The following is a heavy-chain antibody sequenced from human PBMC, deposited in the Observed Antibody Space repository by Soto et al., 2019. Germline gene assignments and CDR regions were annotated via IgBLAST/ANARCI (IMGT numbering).Heavy chain of an antibody. CDR1: GGPFSTST. CDR3: ARDSPIGSTYSGYDAIDS. Sequence: SVKVSCKASGGPFSTSTFTWVRQAPGQGLEWMGRTIPILDVADYAQDFQGRVTITADKSTSTAYMELTSLTSKDTAVYYCARDSPIGSTYSGYDAIDSWGQGTLVTVSS. J-gene: IGHJ4*02. CDR2: TIPILDVA. D-gene: IGHD5-12*01. V-gene: IGHV1-69*04.